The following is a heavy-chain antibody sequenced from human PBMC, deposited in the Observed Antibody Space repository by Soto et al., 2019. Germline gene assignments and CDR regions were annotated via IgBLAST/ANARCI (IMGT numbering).Heavy chain of an antibody. V-gene: IGHV3-11*05. Sequence: GGSLRLSCAASGFTFSDYYMSWIRQAPGKGQEWVSYISSSSSYTNYADSVKGRLTISRDNAKNSLYLQMNSLRAEDTAVYYCARGYYDSSGYYVWWGQGTLVTVSS. D-gene: IGHD3-22*01. CDR2: ISSSSSYT. CDR3: ARGYYDSSGYYVW. CDR1: GFTFSDYY. J-gene: IGHJ4*02.